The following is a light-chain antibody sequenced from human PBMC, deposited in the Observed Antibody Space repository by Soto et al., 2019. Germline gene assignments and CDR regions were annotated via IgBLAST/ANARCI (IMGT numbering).Light chain of an antibody. V-gene: IGLV2-23*01. CDR2: EGS. J-gene: IGLJ1*01. Sequence: QSVLTQPASVSGSPGQSITISCTGTSRDVGSYNLVSWYQQHPGKAPKLMLYEGSKRPSGVSNRFSGSKSGNTASLTISGLQTEDEADYYCCSYAGSSTSYVFGTGTKLTVL. CDR3: CSYAGSSTSYV. CDR1: SRDVGSYNL.